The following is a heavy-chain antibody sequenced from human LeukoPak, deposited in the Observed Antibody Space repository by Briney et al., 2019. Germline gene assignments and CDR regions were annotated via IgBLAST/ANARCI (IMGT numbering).Heavy chain of an antibody. CDR1: GGTFSIYA. J-gene: IGHJ3*02. CDR3: ARDPDGGNSNAFDI. V-gene: IGHV1-69*13. Sequence: ASVTVSFKASGGTFSIYAISWVRQAPGQGLEWMGGIIPIFGTANYAQKFQGRVTITADESTSTAYMELSSLRSEDTAVYYCARDPDGGNSNAFDIWGQGTMVTVSS. CDR2: IIPIFGTA. D-gene: IGHD4-23*01.